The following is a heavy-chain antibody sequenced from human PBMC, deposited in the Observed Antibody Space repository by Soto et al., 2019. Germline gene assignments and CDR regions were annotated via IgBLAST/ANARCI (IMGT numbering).Heavy chain of an antibody. CDR3: AKDGCLTWGLDYFWRGYLGGMDV. CDR1: GFTFSSYA. V-gene: IGHV3-23*01. D-gene: IGHD3-3*01. Sequence: EVQLLESGGGLVQPGGSLRLSCAASGFTFSSYAMSWVRQAPGKGLEWVSAISGSGGSTYYADSVKGRFTISRDNSKNTLYLQMISLGAEDTAVYYCAKDGCLTWGLDYFWRGYLGGMDVRCQGTTVTVSS. J-gene: IGHJ6*02. CDR2: ISGSGGST.